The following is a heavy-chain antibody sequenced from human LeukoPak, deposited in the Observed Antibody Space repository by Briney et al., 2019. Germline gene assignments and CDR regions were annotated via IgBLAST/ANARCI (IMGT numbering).Heavy chain of an antibody. CDR3: AKSNGYGLVDI. J-gene: IGHJ3*02. Sequence: ASETLSLTCTVSGGSISSYYWSWIRQPPGKGLEWIGYIFYSGSTYYSPSLKSRVTISLDTSRNQFSLKLNSVTAADTAVYYCAKSNGYGLVDIWGQGTMVTVSS. CDR2: IFYSGST. CDR1: GGSISSYY. V-gene: IGHV4-59*12. D-gene: IGHD3-10*01.